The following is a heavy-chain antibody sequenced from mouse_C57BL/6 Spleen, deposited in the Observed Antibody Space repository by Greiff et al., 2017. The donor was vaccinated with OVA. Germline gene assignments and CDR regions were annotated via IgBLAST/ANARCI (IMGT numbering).Heavy chain of an antibody. V-gene: IGHV1-20*01. CDR1: GYSFTGYF. Sequence: EVQLQQSGPELVKPGDSVKISCKASGYSFTGYFMNWVMQSHGKSLEWIGRINPYNGDTFYNQKFKGKATLTVDKSSSTAHMELRSLTSEDSAVYYFARSFITTVVFDYWGQGTTLTVSA. CDR3: ARSFITTVVFDY. J-gene: IGHJ2*01. D-gene: IGHD1-1*01. CDR2: INPYNGDT.